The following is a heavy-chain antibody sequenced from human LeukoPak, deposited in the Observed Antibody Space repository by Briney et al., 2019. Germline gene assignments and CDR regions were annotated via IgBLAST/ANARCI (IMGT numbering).Heavy chain of an antibody. CDR3: ARSGSYYYY. CDR2: IKQDGSEK. V-gene: IGHV3-7*01. CDR1: GFAFSSYW. J-gene: IGHJ4*02. Sequence: GGSLRLSCVASGFAFSSYWMTWVRQAPGKGLEWVANIKQDGSEKYYVDSVKGRFTISRDNAKNSLYLQMNSLRAEDTAVYYCARSGSYYYYWGQGTLVTVSS. D-gene: IGHD1-26*01.